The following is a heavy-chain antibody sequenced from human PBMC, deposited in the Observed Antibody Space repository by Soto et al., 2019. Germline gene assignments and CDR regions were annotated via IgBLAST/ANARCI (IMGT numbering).Heavy chain of an antibody. Sequence: GGSLRLSCTASGFTFGDYAMSWFRQAPGKGLEWVGFIRSKAYGGTTEYAASVKGRFTISRDDSKSIAYLQMNSLKTEDTAVYYCTREALSGSGGSFDAFDIWGQRTMVTVSS. CDR2: IRSKAYGGTT. CDR3: TREALSGSGGSFDAFDI. CDR1: GFTFGDYA. V-gene: IGHV3-49*03. J-gene: IGHJ3*02. D-gene: IGHD2-15*01.